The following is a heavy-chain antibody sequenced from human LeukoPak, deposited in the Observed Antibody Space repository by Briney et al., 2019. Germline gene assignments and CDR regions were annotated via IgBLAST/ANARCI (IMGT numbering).Heavy chain of an antibody. J-gene: IGHJ4*02. CDR1: GFTFSSYA. CDR3: ARDGTYHSSLRFLEWLLGDY. CDR2: ISYDGSNK. D-gene: IGHD3-3*01. V-gene: IGHV3-30-3*01. Sequence: GGSLRLSCAASGFTFSSYAMHWVRQAPGKGLEWVAVISYDGSNKYYADSVKGRFTISRDNSKNTLYLQMNSLRAEDTAVYYCARDGTYHSSLRFLEWLLGDYWGQGTLVTVSS.